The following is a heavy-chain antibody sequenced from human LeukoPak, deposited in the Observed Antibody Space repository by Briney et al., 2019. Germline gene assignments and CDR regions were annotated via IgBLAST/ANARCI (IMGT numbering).Heavy chain of an antibody. J-gene: IGHJ4*02. CDR2: INPNSGGT. CDR1: GDTFTAYY. D-gene: IGHD3-10*01. CDR3: GRAGGRLDY. Sequence: ASVKVSCKASGDTFTAYYVHCVRQAPGQGLEWMGWINPNSGGTNYAQRFQGRVTMTRDTSISTAYMELSSLTSDDAAVYYCGRAGGRLDYWGQGTLVSVSS. V-gene: IGHV1-2*02.